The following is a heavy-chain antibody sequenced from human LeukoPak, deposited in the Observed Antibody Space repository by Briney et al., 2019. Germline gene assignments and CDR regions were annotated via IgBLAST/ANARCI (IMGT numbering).Heavy chain of an antibody. Sequence: SETLPLTCTVSGGSISSGGYYWSWIRQHPGKGLEWIGYIYYSGSTYYNPSLKSRVTISVDTSKNQFSLKLSSVTAADTAVYYCARVYYYDSSGYLYAFDIWGQGTMVTVSS. D-gene: IGHD3-22*01. CDR3: ARVYYYDSSGYLYAFDI. CDR2: IYYSGST. V-gene: IGHV4-31*03. J-gene: IGHJ3*02. CDR1: GGSISSGGYY.